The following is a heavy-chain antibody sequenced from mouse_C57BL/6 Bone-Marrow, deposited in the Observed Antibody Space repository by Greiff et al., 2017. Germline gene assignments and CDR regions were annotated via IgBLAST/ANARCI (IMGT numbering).Heavy chain of an antibody. CDR3: ARHPGYCGSSYAWFAY. D-gene: IGHD1-1*01. Sequence: EVKLMESGGGLVQPGGSLKLSCAASGFTFSDYYMYWVRQTPETRLEWVAYISNGGGSTYYPDTVKGRFTLSRDNAKNTLYLQMSRLKAEDTAMYYCARHPGYCGSSYAWFAYWGQGTLVTVSA. V-gene: IGHV5-12*01. J-gene: IGHJ3*01. CDR1: GFTFSDYY. CDR2: ISNGGGST.